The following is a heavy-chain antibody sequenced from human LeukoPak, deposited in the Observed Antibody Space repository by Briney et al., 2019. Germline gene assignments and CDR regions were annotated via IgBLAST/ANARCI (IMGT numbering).Heavy chain of an antibody. V-gene: IGHV4-59*01. CDR1: GASISGYY. J-gene: IGHJ5*02. CDR3: ARSGEAYLNWFDL. CDR2: TYSTGST. Sequence: SETLSLTCSVSGASISGYYWSWIRQPPGKGLEYIGCTYSTGSTNYNPSLKSRVTISVDTSKNQFSLNLTSVTAADTALYYCARSGEAYLNWFDLWGQGTLVTVAS. D-gene: IGHD2-15*01.